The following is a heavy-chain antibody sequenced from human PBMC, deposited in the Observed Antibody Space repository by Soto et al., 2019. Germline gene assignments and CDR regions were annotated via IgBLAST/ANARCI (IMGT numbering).Heavy chain of an antibody. J-gene: IGHJ6*02. V-gene: IGHV4-4*02. CDR1: GASISSSNW. CDR3: ASGKGPPYYYNALDI. Sequence: QVQLQESGPGLVKPSGTLSLTCAVSGASISSSNWWSWVRQPPGKGLEWIGEIYHSGSTNYNPPLTTRISISVDTSKNQLSMKRPSVTAADTAVYFCASGKGPPYYYNALDIWGQGTTVTVSS. CDR2: IYHSGST.